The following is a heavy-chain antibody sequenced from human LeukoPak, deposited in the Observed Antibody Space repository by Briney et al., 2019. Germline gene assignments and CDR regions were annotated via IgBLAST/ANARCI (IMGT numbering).Heavy chain of an antibody. CDR2: ISTYNGKT. J-gene: IGHJ5*02. V-gene: IGHV1-18*01. Sequence: GASVKVSCKASGYTFTSYAISWVRQAPGQGLEWRGWISTYNGKTNYAQKLQGRVTMTTDTSTSTAYMELRSLRSDDTAVYYCAREGGYCSGGSCYGWFDPWGQGTLVTVSS. CDR1: GYTFTSYA. D-gene: IGHD2-15*01. CDR3: AREGGYCSGGSCYGWFDP.